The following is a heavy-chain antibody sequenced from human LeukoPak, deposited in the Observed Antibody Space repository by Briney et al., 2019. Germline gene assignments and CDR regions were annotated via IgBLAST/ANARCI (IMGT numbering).Heavy chain of an antibody. CDR2: MKEDGSEK. V-gene: IGHV3-7*01. D-gene: IGHD3-16*01. Sequence: GGSLRLSCAASGFTFSNYWMSRVRQAPGKGLEWVANMKEDGSEKNYVDSVKGRFTISRDNAKNSLYLQMNSLRAEDTAVYYCARGLPALGYWGQGTLVTVSS. J-gene: IGHJ4*02. CDR3: ARGLPALGY. CDR1: GFTFSNYW.